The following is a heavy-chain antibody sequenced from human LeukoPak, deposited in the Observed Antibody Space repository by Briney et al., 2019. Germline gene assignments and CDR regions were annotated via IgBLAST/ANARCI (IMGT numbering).Heavy chain of an antibody. CDR1: GGSISSYY. V-gene: IGHV4-4*09. CDR3: ASGYDYYSY. J-gene: IGHJ4*02. CDR2: IYTSRST. D-gene: IGHD3-22*01. Sequence: SETLSLTCTVSGGSISSYYWSWIRQPPGKGLEWIGYIYTSRSTNYNPSLKSRVTISVDTSKNQFSLKLSSVTAADTAVYYCASGYDYYSYWGQGTLVTVSS.